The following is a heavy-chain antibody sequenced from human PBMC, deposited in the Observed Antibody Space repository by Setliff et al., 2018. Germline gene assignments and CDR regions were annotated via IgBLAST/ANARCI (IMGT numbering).Heavy chain of an antibody. D-gene: IGHD1-7*01. Sequence: GASVKVSCKASGGTFSSYAISWVRQAPGQGFEWMGGIIPIFGTANYAQKFQGRVTITADESTSTVYMELSSLRSEDTAVYYCARLPHTPNWNYRREVFDYWGQGTLVTVSS. V-gene: IGHV1-69*13. J-gene: IGHJ4*02. CDR1: GGTFSSYA. CDR3: ARLPHTPNWNYRREVFDY. CDR2: IIPIFGTA.